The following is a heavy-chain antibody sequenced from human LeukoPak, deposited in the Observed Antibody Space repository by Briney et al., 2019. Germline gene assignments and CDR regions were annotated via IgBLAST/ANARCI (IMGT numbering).Heavy chain of an antibody. D-gene: IGHD4-17*01. CDR2: IYYSGST. CDR1: GGSITGYY. CDR3: ARSAEDYGDYDY. J-gene: IGHJ4*02. V-gene: IGHV4-31*11. Sequence: PSETLSLTCAVSGGSITGYYWSWIRQHPGKGLEWIGYIYYSGSTYYNPSLKSRVTISVDTSKNQFSLKLSSVTAADTAVYYCARSAEDYGDYDYWGQGTLVTVSS.